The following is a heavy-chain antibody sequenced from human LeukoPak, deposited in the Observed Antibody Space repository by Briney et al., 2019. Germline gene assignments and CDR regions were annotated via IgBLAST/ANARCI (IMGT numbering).Heavy chain of an antibody. V-gene: IGHV4-61*01. J-gene: IGHJ4*02. CDR2: IYYSGST. Sequence: SETLSLTCTVSGGSVSSGSYYWSWIRQPPGTGLEWIGYIYYSGSTNYNPSLKSRVTISVDTSKNQFSLKLSSVTAADTAVYYCARADGDYALDYWGQGTLVTVSS. CDR3: ARADGDYALDY. CDR1: GGSVSSGSYY. D-gene: IGHD4-17*01.